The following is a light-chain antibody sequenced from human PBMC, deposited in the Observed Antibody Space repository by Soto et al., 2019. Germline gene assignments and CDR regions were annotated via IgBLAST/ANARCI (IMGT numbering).Light chain of an antibody. CDR2: GAS. Sequence: EIVLTQSPATLSVSPGERATLSCRASQSLSSNLAWYQQRPGQAPRLLIYGASIRASGIPARFIGSGSGTDFTLTINRLEPEDFAVYYCQQYDSSPRTFGQGTKVDIK. J-gene: IGKJ1*01. CDR3: QQYDSSPRT. CDR1: QSLSSN. V-gene: IGKV3-15*01.